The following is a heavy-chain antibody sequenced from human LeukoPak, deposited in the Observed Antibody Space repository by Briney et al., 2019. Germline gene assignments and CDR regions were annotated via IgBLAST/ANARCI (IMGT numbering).Heavy chain of an antibody. CDR1: GGSISRYY. CDR2: IYYSGST. CDR3: ARHDMDVAGAGLDYFDY. D-gene: IGHD1-26*01. Sequence: SETLSLTCTVSGGSISRYYWSWLRQPPGKGLEWIGYIYYSGSTNYNPSLKSRVTMSVDTPKNQFSVKLSSVTTADTAVYYCARHDMDVAGAGLDYFDYWGQGTLVTVSS. V-gene: IGHV4-59*08. J-gene: IGHJ4*02.